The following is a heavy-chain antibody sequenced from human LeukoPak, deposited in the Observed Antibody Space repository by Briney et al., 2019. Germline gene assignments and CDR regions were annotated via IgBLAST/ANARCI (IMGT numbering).Heavy chain of an antibody. D-gene: IGHD3-10*01. J-gene: IGHJ6*03. CDR1: GFTFSSYA. V-gene: IGHV4-4*07. CDR3: ARGRGHMDV. CDR2: IYTSGNT. Sequence: GSLRLSCAASGFTFSSYAMSWIRQPAGKGLEWIGHIYTSGNTNYNPSLKSRVTMSVDTSKNHFSLKLSSVTAADTAVYYCARGRGHMDVWGKGTTVTVSS.